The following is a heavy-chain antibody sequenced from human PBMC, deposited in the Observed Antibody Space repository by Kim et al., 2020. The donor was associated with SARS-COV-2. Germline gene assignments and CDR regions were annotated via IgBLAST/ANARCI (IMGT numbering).Heavy chain of an antibody. Sequence: SETLSLTCTVSGGSISSYYWSWIRQPPGKGLEWIGYIYYSGSTNYNPSLKSRVTISVDTSKNQFSLKLSSVTAADTAVYYCARGIDYWGQGTLVTVSS. D-gene: IGHD3-10*01. CDR2: IYYSGST. CDR1: GGSISSYY. V-gene: IGHV4-59*08. CDR3: ARGIDY. J-gene: IGHJ4*02.